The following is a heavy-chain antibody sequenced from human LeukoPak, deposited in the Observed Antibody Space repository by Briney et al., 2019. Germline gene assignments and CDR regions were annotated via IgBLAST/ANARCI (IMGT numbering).Heavy chain of an antibody. Sequence: GGSLRLSCVASGLRFRSYAMNWVRQAPGKVLECISTISDDSSFTYYADSVKGRSAISRDDSKNTLYLQMNNLKVEDTAVYYCAKGRCSGVGCDSFHSWGQGALVTVSS. CDR3: AKGRCSGVGCDSFHS. J-gene: IGHJ4*02. V-gene: IGHV3-23*01. CDR2: ISDDSSFT. D-gene: IGHD2-15*01. CDR1: GLRFRSYA.